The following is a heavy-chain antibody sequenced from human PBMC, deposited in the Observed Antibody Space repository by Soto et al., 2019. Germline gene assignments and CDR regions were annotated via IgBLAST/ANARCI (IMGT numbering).Heavy chain of an antibody. D-gene: IGHD5-18*01. J-gene: IGHJ4*02. Sequence: GESLKISCKGSGYSFTSYWIGWVRQMPGKGLEWMGIIYPGDSDTRYSPSFQGQVTISADKSISTAYLQWSSLKASDTAMYYCARLDCSYGAECQGHGPYDYWGQGTLVTVSS. V-gene: IGHV5-51*01. CDR1: GYSFTSYW. CDR2: IYPGDSDT. CDR3: ARLDCSYGAECQGHGPYDY.